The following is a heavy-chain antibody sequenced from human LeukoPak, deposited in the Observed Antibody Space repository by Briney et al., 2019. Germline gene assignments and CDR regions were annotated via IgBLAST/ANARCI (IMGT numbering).Heavy chain of an antibody. D-gene: IGHD3-22*01. CDR2: ISGSGGST. V-gene: IGHV3-23*01. J-gene: IGHJ6*02. CDR3: AKDTVPPGGYYYDSSLGGGMDV. CDR1: GFTFSSYA. Sequence: PGGSLRLSCAASGFTFSSYAMSWVRQAPGKGLEWVSAISGSGGSTYYADSVKGRFTISRDNSRNTLYLQMNSLRTEDTALYYCAKDTVPPGGYYYDSSLGGGMDVWGQGTTVTVSS.